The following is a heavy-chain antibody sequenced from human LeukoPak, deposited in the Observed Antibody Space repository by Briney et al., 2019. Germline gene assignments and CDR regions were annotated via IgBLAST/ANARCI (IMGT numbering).Heavy chain of an antibody. V-gene: IGHV3-66*01. D-gene: IGHD6-13*01. CDR2: IYAGGST. J-gene: IGHJ4*02. CDR1: GVTVSSDY. Sequence: GGSLRLSCAASGVTVSSDYMSLVRQAPGKGLEWVSIIYAGGSTYYADSVKGRFIVSRDNSKNTVYLQINSLRAEDTAVYYCARALAAASHTSFDYWGQGTLVTVTS. CDR3: ARALAAASHTSFDY.